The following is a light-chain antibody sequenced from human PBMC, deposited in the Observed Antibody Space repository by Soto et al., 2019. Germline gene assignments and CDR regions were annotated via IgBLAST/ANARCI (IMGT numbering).Light chain of an antibody. V-gene: IGKV3-20*01. CDR1: QSVGSSF. J-gene: IGKJ2*01. Sequence: DIVLTQSPDTLSLTPGERATLSCRASQSVGSSFLVWYQQKPGQAPMFLMSGASSRATGIPDRFSGSGSGAAFTLTGIRLEPEDFSAYYFQQFGTSPYTFGQGTELEIK. CDR3: QQFGTSPYT. CDR2: GAS.